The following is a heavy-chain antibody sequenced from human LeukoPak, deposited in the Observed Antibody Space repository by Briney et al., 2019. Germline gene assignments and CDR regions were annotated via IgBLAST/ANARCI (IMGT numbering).Heavy chain of an antibody. CDR2: ISSSSSYI. J-gene: IGHJ3*02. CDR3: ARDRELFAEYPDAFDI. V-gene: IGHV3-21*01. D-gene: IGHD1-26*01. Sequence: GGSLRLSCAASGFIFSSYSMNWVRQAPGKGLEWVSSISSSSSYIYYADSVKGRFTISRDNAKNSLYLQMNSLRAEDTAVYYCARDRELFAEYPDAFDIWGQGTMVTVSS. CDR1: GFIFSSYS.